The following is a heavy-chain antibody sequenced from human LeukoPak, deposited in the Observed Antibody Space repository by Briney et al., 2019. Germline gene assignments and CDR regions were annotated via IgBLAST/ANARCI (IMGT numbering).Heavy chain of an antibody. V-gene: IGHV3-30-3*01. CDR1: GFTFSSYA. CDR3: ASGPAYYYGSGSYRGY. Sequence: GGSLRLSCAASGFTFSSYAMHWVRQAPGKGLEWVAVISYDGSNKYYADSVKGRFTISRDNSKNTLYLQMNSLRAEDTAVYYCASGPAYYYGSGSYRGYWGQGTLVTVSS. CDR2: ISYDGSNK. D-gene: IGHD3-10*01. J-gene: IGHJ4*02.